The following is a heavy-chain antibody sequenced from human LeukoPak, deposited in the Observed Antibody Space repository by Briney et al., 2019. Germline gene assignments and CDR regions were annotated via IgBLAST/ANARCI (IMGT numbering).Heavy chain of an antibody. Sequence: SETLSLTCAVYGGSFSGHYWSWIRQPPGKGLEWIGEINHSGSTNYNPSLKSRVTISVDTSKNQFSLKLSSVTAADTAVYYCARARYYGSGSYYKHYYYYYMDVWGKGTTVTVSS. CDR2: INHSGST. V-gene: IGHV4-34*01. J-gene: IGHJ6*03. CDR3: ARARYYGSGSYYKHYYYYYMDV. D-gene: IGHD3-10*01. CDR1: GGSFSGHY.